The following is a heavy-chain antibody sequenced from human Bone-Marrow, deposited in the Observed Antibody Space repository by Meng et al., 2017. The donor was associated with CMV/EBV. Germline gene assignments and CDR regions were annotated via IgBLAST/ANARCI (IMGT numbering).Heavy chain of an antibody. V-gene: IGHV3-21*01. Sequence: CAASGFSFSSYRMTWVRQAPGKGLEWVSSISSSGSYIYYADSVKGRFTISRDNAKNSLYLQMNSLRAEDTAVYYCARDRSHGYFFDYWGQGTLVTVSS. CDR1: GFSFSSYR. J-gene: IGHJ4*02. CDR3: ARDRSHGYFFDY. D-gene: IGHD5-24*01. CDR2: ISSSGSYI.